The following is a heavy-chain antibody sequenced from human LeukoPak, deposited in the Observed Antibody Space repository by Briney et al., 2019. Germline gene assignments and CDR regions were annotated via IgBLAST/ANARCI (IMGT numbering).Heavy chain of an antibody. CDR1: GGSISSGSYY. CDR3: ARSGYSSSWYSRWDYYYYGMDV. J-gene: IGHJ6*02. Sequence: SQTLSLTGTVSGGSISSGSYYWSWIRQPAGKGLEWIGRIYTSGSTNYNPSLKSRVTISVDTSKNQFSLKLSSVTAADTAVYYCARSGYSSSWYSRWDYYYYGMDVWGQGTTVTVSS. CDR2: IYTSGST. V-gene: IGHV4-61*02. D-gene: IGHD6-13*01.